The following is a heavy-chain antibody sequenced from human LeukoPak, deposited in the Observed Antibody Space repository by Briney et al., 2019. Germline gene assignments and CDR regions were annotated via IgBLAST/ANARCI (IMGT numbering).Heavy chain of an antibody. V-gene: IGHV3-23*01. Sequence: GGSLRLSCAASGFTFSSYWMTWVRQAPGKGLEWVSGISGSSDRTYYADSVKGRFTISRDNSKRTLYLQMNSLRAEDTAVYYCAKCGMTMLPRIYDYWGQGTLVTVSS. D-gene: IGHD2-15*01. CDR3: AKCGMTMLPRIYDY. CDR2: ISGSSDRT. CDR1: GFTFSSYW. J-gene: IGHJ4*02.